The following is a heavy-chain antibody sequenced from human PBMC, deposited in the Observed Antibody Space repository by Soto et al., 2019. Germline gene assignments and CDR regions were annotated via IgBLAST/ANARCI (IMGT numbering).Heavy chain of an antibody. CDR3: ARDRRELADYYYGMDV. D-gene: IGHD1-26*01. Sequence: HPGGSLRLSCAASGFTFSSYWMSWVRQAPGKGLEWVANIKQDGSEKYYVDSVKGRFTISRDNAKNSLYLQMNSLRAEDTAVYYCARDRRELADYYYGMDVWGQGTTVTVSS. CDR2: IKQDGSEK. V-gene: IGHV3-7*01. CDR1: GFTFSSYW. J-gene: IGHJ6*02.